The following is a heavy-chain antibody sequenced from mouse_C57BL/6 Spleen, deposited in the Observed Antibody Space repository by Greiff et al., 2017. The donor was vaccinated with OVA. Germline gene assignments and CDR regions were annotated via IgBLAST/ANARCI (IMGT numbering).Heavy chain of an antibody. J-gene: IGHJ2*01. CDR2: ISSGGSYT. V-gene: IGHV5-6*01. Sequence: DVHLVESGGDLVKPGGSLKLSCAASGFTFSSYGMSWVRQTPDKRLEWVATISSGGSYTYYPDSVKGRFTISRDNAKNTLYLQMSSLKSEDTAMYYCARRDYGSSLDYWGQGTTLTVSS. CDR1: GFTFSSYG. CDR3: ARRDYGSSLDY. D-gene: IGHD1-1*01.